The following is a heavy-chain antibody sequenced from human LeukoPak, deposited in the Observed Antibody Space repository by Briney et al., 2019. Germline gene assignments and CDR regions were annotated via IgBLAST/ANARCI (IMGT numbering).Heavy chain of an antibody. CDR1: GYTFASHG. CDR3: ARTIAEPFTHYFDY. J-gene: IGHJ4*02. V-gene: IGHV1-18*01. D-gene: IGHD6-13*01. CDR2: ININNGET. Sequence: GASVKVSCKASGYTFASHGITWVRQAPGQGLEWMGWININNGETNYAQNVRARVTMTTDTSTNTAYMELWSLRSDDTAIYYCARTIAEPFTHYFDYWGQGTLVTVAS.